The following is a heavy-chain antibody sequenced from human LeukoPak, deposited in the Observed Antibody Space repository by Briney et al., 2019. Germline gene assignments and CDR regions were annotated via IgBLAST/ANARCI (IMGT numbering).Heavy chain of an antibody. CDR2: IYTSGST. D-gene: IGHD3-3*02. CDR1: GGSISSGSYY. Sequence: SETLSLTCTVSGGSISSGSYYWSWIRQPAGKGLEWIGRIYTSGSTNYNPSLKSRVTISVDTSKNQFSLKLSSVTAADTAVYYCARVSSPFFDDAFDIWGQGTMVTVSS. V-gene: IGHV4-61*02. CDR3: ARVSSPFFDDAFDI. J-gene: IGHJ3*02.